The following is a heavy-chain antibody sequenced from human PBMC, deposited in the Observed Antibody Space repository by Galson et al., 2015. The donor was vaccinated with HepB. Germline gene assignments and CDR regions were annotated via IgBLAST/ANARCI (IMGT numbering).Heavy chain of an antibody. V-gene: IGHV3-30-3*01. CDR1: GFTFSSYA. Sequence: SLRLSCAASGFTFSSYAMHWVRQAPGKGLEWVAVISYDGSNKYYADSVKGRFTISRDNSKNTPYLQMNSLRAEDTAVYYCARDVYNWNYGYYGMDVWGQGTTVTVSS. CDR2: ISYDGSNK. CDR3: ARDVYNWNYGYYGMDV. D-gene: IGHD1-20*01. J-gene: IGHJ6*02.